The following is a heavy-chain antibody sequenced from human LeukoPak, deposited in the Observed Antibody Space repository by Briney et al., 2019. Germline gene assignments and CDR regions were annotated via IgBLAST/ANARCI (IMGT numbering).Heavy chain of an antibody. D-gene: IGHD5-18*01. Sequence: GRSLRLSCAASGFTFSTYAMLWVRQAPGKRLEGVAIISNDGSDEDYVVSVKGRFTISRDNSKSTLYLQMNSLRGEDTAVYFCAKASLDAPMAFLFDFWGQGSLVIVSS. V-gene: IGHV3-30*18. CDR1: GFTFSTYA. CDR2: ISNDGSDE. J-gene: IGHJ4*02. CDR3: AKASLDAPMAFLFDF.